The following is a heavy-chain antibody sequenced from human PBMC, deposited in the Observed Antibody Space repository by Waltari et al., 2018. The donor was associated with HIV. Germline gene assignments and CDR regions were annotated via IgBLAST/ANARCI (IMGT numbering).Heavy chain of an antibody. CDR2: ISGGGGSS. J-gene: IGHJ6*02. CDR3: ATLMEFDWLLMDV. D-gene: IGHD3-9*01. Sequence: EVQLLESGGGLVKPGGSLRLSCVASGFTFSAYAMRWVRQAPGKGLEWVSAISGGGGSSYYADSVKGRFTISRDNSKNTLYLQMNSLRAEDTAIYYCATLMEFDWLLMDVWGQGTTVTVSS. CDR1: GFTFSAYA. V-gene: IGHV3-23*01.